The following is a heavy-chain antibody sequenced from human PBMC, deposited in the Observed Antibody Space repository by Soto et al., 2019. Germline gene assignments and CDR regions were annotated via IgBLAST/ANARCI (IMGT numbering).Heavy chain of an antibody. CDR2: IYYSGST. D-gene: IGHD2-21*02. J-gene: IGHJ4*02. CDR1: GGSISSYY. Sequence: SETLSLTCPVSGGSISSYYWSWIRQPPGKGLEWIGYIYYSGSTNYNPSLKSRVTISVDTSTSTVYMELSSLRSEDTAVYFCARDLETYCGGDCYSLDYWGQGTLVTVSS. V-gene: IGHV4-59*01. CDR3: ARDLETYCGGDCYSLDY.